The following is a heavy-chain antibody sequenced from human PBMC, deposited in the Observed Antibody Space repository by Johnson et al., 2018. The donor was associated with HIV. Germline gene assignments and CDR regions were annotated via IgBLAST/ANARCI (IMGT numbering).Heavy chain of an antibody. D-gene: IGHD3-9*01. CDR3: ARGGVLRYFDWLFEDAFDI. Sequence: VQLVESGGGLVQSGGSLSLSCGASGFSVSNNYMNWVRQAPGKGLEWVSVIYTGGSTYYADSVRGRFTISRDNAKNSLYLQMNSLRAEDTAVYYCARGGVLRYFDWLFEDAFDIWGQGTMVTVSS. V-gene: IGHV3-66*01. CDR2: IYTGGST. CDR1: GFSVSNNY. J-gene: IGHJ3*02.